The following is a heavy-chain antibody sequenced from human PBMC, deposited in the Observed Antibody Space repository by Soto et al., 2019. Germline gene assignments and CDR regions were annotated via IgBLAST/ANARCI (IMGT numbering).Heavy chain of an antibody. CDR2: IYYSGST. J-gene: IGHJ6*03. V-gene: IGHV4-59*01. Sequence: QVQLQESGPGLVKPSETLSLTCTVSGGSISSYYWSWIRQPPGKGLEWIGYIYYSGSTNYNPSLKSRVTISVDTSKNQFSLKLSSVTAADTAVYYCARICGGGSCYRRPDYYMDVWGKGTTVTVSS. CDR1: GGSISSYY. D-gene: IGHD2-15*01. CDR3: ARICGGGSCYRRPDYYMDV.